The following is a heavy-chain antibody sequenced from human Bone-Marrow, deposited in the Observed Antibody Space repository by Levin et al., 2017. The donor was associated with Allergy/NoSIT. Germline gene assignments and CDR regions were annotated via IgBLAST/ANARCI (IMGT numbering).Heavy chain of an antibody. Sequence: SQTLSLPCNISEGAIRSGYYWGWIRQPPGKGLEWLGSIYYNGRTFYNPSLKSRLTISLDTSENQVSLTLTYVTAEDTAVYYCARENGRYYGTGSYNKGMDVWGQGTTVTVSS. D-gene: IGHD3-10*01. CDR2: IYYNGRT. CDR3: ARENGRYYGTGSYNKGMDV. J-gene: IGHJ6*02. CDR1: EGAIRSGYY. V-gene: IGHV4-38-2*02.